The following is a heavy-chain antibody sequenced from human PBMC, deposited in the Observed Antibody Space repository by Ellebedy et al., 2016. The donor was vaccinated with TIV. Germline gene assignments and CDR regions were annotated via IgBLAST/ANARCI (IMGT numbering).Heavy chain of an antibody. CDR2: IYYSGGT. CDR3: ARDRSFFAGDSSGYTH. D-gene: IGHD3-22*01. Sequence: SETLSLXXTVSGGSISSGGYYWSWIRQHPGKGLEWIGYIYYSGGTYYNPSLKSRVTISVDTSKNQFSLKLSSVTAADTAVYYCARDRSFFAGDSSGYTHWGQGTLVTVSS. J-gene: IGHJ4*02. CDR1: GGSISSGGYY. V-gene: IGHV4-31*03.